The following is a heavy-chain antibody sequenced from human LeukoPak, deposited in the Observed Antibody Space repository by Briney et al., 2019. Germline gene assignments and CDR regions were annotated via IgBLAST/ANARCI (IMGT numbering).Heavy chain of an antibody. CDR1: GFTFSSYA. V-gene: IGHV3-30*04. Sequence: GGSLRLSCAASGFTFSSYAMHWVRQAPGKGLEWVAVISYDGSNKYYADSVKGRFTISRDNSKNTLYLQMNSLRAEDTAVYYCARDRYYGSGSYYSSYDYWGQGTLVTVSS. J-gene: IGHJ4*02. CDR3: ARDRYYGSGSYYSSYDY. CDR2: ISYDGSNK. D-gene: IGHD3-10*01.